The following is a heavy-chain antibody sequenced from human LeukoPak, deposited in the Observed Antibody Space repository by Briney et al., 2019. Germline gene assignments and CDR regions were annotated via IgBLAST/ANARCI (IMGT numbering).Heavy chain of an antibody. CDR3: ARDSRGGRGTDY. CDR2: IYTSGST. J-gene: IGHJ4*02. D-gene: IGHD2-15*01. CDR1: GGSISSSSYY. V-gene: IGHV4-61*02. Sequence: PSETLSLTCTVSGGSISSSSYYWSWIRQPAGKGLEWIGRIYTSGSTNYNPSLKSRVTMSVDTSKNQFSLKLSSVTAADTAVYYCARDSRGGRGTDYWGQGTLVTVSS.